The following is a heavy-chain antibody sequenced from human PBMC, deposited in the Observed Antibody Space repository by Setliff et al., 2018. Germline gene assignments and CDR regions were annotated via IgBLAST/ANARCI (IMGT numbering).Heavy chain of an antibody. V-gene: IGHV4-59*05. J-gene: IGHJ4*01. Sequence: ESLRLSCAASGFTFSSYWMSWVRQAPGKGLEWIGSISYSGTPYYNASVESRVTISIDTSRNQFSLELRSVTVADTATYYCVRPGGTTVVARHFDYWGAGILVTVSS. D-gene: IGHD2-15*01. CDR1: GFTFSSYW. CDR2: ISYSGTP. CDR3: VRPGGTTVVARHFDY.